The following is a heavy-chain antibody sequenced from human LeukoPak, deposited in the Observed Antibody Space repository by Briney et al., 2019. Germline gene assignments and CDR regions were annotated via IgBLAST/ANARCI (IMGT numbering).Heavy chain of an antibody. CDR1: GYTFTGYY. CDR3: ARDYQDTAMFRVEGPTRFDP. Sequence: VSVKVSCKASGYTFTGYYMHWVRQAPGQGLEWMGWINPNSCGTNYAQKFQGRVTVTRDTSISTAYMELSRLRSDDTAVYYCARDYQDTAMFRVEGPTRFDPWGRGTLVTVSS. D-gene: IGHD5-18*01. CDR2: INPNSCGT. J-gene: IGHJ5*02. V-gene: IGHV1-2*02.